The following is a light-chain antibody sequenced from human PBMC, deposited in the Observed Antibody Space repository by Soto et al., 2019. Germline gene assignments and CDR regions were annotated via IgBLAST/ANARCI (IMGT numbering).Light chain of an antibody. Sequence: EIVLTQSPPTLSLSPGERATLSCRASQSVSSYLAWYQQKPGQAPRLLIYDTSNRATGIPARFSGSGSGTDFTLTIRSLEPEDFAVYYCHQRTNWPPYTFGQGTKLEIK. CDR3: HQRTNWPPYT. V-gene: IGKV3-11*01. CDR1: QSVSSY. J-gene: IGKJ2*01. CDR2: DTS.